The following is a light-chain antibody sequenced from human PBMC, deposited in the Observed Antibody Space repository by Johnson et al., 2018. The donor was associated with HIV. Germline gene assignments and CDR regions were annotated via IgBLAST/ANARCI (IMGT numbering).Light chain of an antibody. V-gene: IGLV1-51*02. J-gene: IGLJ1*01. Sequence: QSVLTQPPSVSAAPGQKVTISCSGSSSNIGNSYVSWYQQLPGAATRLLIYEDNKRPSGIPDRFSGSKSGASATLGITGLQTGDEADYYCGTWGGVFGTGTKVTVL. CDR3: GTWGGV. CDR2: EDN. CDR1: SSNIGNSY.